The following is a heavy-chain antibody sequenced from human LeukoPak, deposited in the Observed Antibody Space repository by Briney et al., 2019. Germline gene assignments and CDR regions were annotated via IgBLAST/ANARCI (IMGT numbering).Heavy chain of an antibody. CDR2: IDHRGSA. CDR3: ASRSLGIAAARCFDN. J-gene: IGHJ4*02. D-gene: IGHD6-6*01. CDR1: GGSFSGYY. V-gene: IGHV4-34*01. Sequence: TSETLSLTCAVYGGSFSGYYWSWIRQPPGKGLEWIGEIDHRGSATYNPSLQSRLTISVDTSKNQFSLRLNSVTAADTGVYYCASRSLGIAAARCFDNWGQGTPVTVS.